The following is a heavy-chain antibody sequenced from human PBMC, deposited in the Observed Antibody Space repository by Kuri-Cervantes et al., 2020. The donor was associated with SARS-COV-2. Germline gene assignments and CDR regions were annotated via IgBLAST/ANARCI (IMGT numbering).Heavy chain of an antibody. CDR2: ISYDGGRT. V-gene: IGHV3-74*03. Sequence: GESLKISCAASGFTFSDYWMHWVRQAPGKGPMWVSRISYDGGRTMYADSVKGRFTISRDNSKNTLYLQMNSLRAEDTAVYYCAKDAGDKGMDVWGQGTTVTVSS. CDR1: GFTFSDYW. J-gene: IGHJ6*02. CDR3: AKDAGDKGMDV.